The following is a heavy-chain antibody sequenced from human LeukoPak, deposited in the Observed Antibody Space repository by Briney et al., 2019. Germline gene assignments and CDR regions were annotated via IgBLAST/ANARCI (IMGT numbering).Heavy chain of an antibody. CDR2: ISGSGGST. D-gene: IGHD3-16*01. CDR1: GFTFSTYA. J-gene: IGHJ4*02. Sequence: GGSLRLSCAASGFTFSTYAMSWVRQTPEKGLEWVSAISGSGGSTYYADSVKGRFTISRDNSKNTLYLQMNSLRVEDTAVYYCARPVVLGAYLRGAYYFDSWGQGTLVTVSS. V-gene: IGHV3-23*01. CDR3: ARPVVLGAYLRGAYYFDS.